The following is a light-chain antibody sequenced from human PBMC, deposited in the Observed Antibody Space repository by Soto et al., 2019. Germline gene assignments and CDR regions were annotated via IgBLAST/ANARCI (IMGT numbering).Light chain of an antibody. J-gene: IGLJ3*02. V-gene: IGLV2-14*01. CDR1: SSDVGGYNY. CDR3: SSYTSSSTVV. CDR2: EVS. Sequence: QSALTQPASVSGSSGQSITISCTGSSSDVGGYNYVSWYQHHPGKAPKLMIYEVSNRPSGVSNRFSGSKSDNTASLTISGLQSEDEADYYCSSYTSSSTVVFGGGTQLTVL.